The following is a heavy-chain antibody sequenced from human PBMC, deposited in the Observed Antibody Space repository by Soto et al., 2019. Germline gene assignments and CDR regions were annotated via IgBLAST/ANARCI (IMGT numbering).Heavy chain of an antibody. CDR1: GGSISSYY. CDR2: ISYSGST. D-gene: IGHD2-2*01. J-gene: IGHJ6*01. CDR3: ARVQSTSWGYYYAVDV. Sequence: QVQLQESGPGLVKPSETLSLTCRISGGSISSYYWNWIRQAPGKGLVWIGFISYSGSTNYNPALTSRVTISVDTSKDQISLRLNSVTAADTAVYYCARVQSTSWGYYYAVDVWGQGTTVTVSS. V-gene: IGHV4-59*01.